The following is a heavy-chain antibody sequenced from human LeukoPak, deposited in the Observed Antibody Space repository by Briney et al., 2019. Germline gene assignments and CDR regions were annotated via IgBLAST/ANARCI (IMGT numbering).Heavy chain of an antibody. Sequence: GGSPRLSCAASGFTFSIYAMSWVRQAPGKGLEWVSAISGSGGTAYYADSVKGRLTISRDNSKNTLYLQMNSLRAEDTAVYYCAKKGYYDGSGYYMYYFDHWGQGTLVTVSS. CDR2: ISGSGGTA. J-gene: IGHJ4*02. D-gene: IGHD3-22*01. V-gene: IGHV3-23*01. CDR3: AKKGYYDGSGYYMYYFDH. CDR1: GFTFSIYA.